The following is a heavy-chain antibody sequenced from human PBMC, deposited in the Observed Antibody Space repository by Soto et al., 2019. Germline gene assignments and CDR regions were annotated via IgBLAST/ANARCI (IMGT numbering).Heavy chain of an antibody. CDR3: VVSIGAFWFDP. J-gene: IGHJ5*02. CDR2: IYHSGST. CDR1: GGSISSGGYS. Sequence: QLQLQESGSGLVKPSQTLSLTCAVSGGSISSGGYSWSWIRQPPGKGLEWIGYIYHSGSTYYNPSLKSRVTISVDSSKNQFSLKLSSVTAADTAVYYCVVSIGAFWFDPWGQVTLVTVST. V-gene: IGHV4-30-2*01. D-gene: IGHD5-12*01.